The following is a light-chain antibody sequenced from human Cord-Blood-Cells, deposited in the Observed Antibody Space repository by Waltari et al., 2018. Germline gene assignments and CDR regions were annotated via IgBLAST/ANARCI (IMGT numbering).Light chain of an antibody. CDR3: SSYAGSNNLV. CDR2: EVS. CDR1: SRDVGGYNY. J-gene: IGLJ2*01. Sequence: QSALTQPPSASGSPGQSVTISCTGTSRDVGGYNYVSWYQQHPGQAPKLMIYEVSKRPSGAPDRFSGSKSGNTASLTVSGLQAEDEADYYCSSYAGSNNLVFGGGTKLTVL. V-gene: IGLV2-8*01.